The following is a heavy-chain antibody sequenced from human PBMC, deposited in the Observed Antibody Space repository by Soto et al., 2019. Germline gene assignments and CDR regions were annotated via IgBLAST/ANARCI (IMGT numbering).Heavy chain of an antibody. CDR3: AKDHSCTVVPLAMDV. CDR1: GFTFSTHD. J-gene: IGHJ6*02. D-gene: IGHD2-2*01. Sequence: EVQLVESGGGLVQAGGSLRLSCVVSGFTFSTHDMSWVRQVPGKGLEWVSTFSGSGGTIYYGESVKGRFTISRDDPKNTLYLDMNSLRVEDTAVDYGAKDHSCTVVPLAMDVWGQGTMVTVSS. V-gene: IGHV3-23*04. CDR2: FSGSGGTI.